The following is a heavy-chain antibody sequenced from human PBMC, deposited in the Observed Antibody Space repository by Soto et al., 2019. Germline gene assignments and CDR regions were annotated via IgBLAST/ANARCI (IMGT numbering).Heavy chain of an antibody. CDR1: GFTFGDYA. CDR2: IRSKAYGGTT. V-gene: IGHV3-49*03. J-gene: IGHJ3*02. D-gene: IGHD3-3*01. CDR3: TSGKDVLRFLEWLFRDAFDI. Sequence: EVQLVESGGGLVQPGRSLRLSCTASGFTFGDYAMSWFRQAPGKGLEWVGFIRSKAYGGTTEYAASVKGRCTISRDDSKTIAYLQMNSLKNEDTAVYYCTSGKDVLRFLEWLFRDAFDIWGQGTMVTVSS.